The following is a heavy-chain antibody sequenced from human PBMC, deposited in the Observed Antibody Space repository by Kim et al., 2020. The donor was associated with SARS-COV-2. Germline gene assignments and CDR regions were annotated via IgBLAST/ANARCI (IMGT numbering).Heavy chain of an antibody. J-gene: IGHJ3*02. Sequence: SETLSLTCTVSGGSISSYYWSWIRQPPGKGLEWIGYIYYSGSTNYNPSLKSRVTISVDTSKNQFSLKLSSVTAADTAVYYCARDGPDYGDYHAFDIWGQGTMVTVSS. D-gene: IGHD4-17*01. CDR2: IYYSGST. CDR3: ARDGPDYGDYHAFDI. V-gene: IGHV4-59*01. CDR1: GGSISSYY.